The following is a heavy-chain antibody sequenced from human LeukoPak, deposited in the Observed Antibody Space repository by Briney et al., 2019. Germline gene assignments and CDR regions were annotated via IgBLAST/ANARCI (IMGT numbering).Heavy chain of an antibody. J-gene: IGHJ4*02. CDR1: GYTFTSYG. V-gene: IGHV1-18*01. Sequence: ASVKVSCKASGYTFTSYGISWVRQAPGQGLEWMGWISAYNGNTNYAQKLQGRVTMTTDTSTSTAYMELRSLRSEDTAVYYCARAAGYCGRISCPYYFDYWGQGSLVAVSS. CDR2: ISAYNGNT. D-gene: IGHD2-15*01. CDR3: ARAAGYCGRISCPYYFDY.